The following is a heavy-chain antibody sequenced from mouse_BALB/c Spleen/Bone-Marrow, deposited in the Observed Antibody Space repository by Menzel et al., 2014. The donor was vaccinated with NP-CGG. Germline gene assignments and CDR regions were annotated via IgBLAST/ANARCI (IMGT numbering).Heavy chain of an antibody. D-gene: IGHD1-3*01. V-gene: IGHV1-69*02. Sequence: QVQLQQSGAELVTPGASVKLSCKASGYTFTTYWMHWAKQRPGHGLEWIGQVDPSDGYTNYSQMFKGKATLTVDKSSSTAYMQLSSLSSEDSAVYYCARGGDNFAWFAYWGQGTLVTVSA. CDR1: GYTFTTYW. J-gene: IGHJ3*01. CDR3: ARGGDNFAWFAY. CDR2: VDPSDGYT.